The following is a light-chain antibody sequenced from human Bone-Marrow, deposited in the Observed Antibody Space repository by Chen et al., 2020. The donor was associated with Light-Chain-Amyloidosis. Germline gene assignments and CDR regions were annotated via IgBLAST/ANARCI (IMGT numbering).Light chain of an antibody. CDR3: MQALQTPRT. V-gene: IGKV2-28*01. J-gene: IGKJ1*01. CDR1: QSLLHSNGYNY. CDR2: LGS. Sequence: MVMTQSPLSLPVTSGEPASISCRSSQSLLHSNGYNYLDWYLQKPGQSPQLLIYLGSNRASGVPDRFSGSGSGTDFTLKISRVEAEDVGVYYCMQALQTPRTFGQGTKVEIK.